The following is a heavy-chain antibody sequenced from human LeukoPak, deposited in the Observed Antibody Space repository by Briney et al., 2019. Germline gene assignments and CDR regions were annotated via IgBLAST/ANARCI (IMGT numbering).Heavy chain of an antibody. V-gene: IGHV3-23*01. CDR2: ISGSGGST. D-gene: IGHD3-22*01. CDR3: EKVRYYYDSSGLDY. J-gene: IGHJ4*02. Sequence: GGSLRLSCAASGFTFSSYAMSWVRQAPGKGLEWVSAISGSGGSTYYADSVKGQFTISRDNSKNTLYLQMNSLRAEDTAVYYCEKVRYYYDSSGLDYWGQGTLATVSS. CDR1: GFTFSSYA.